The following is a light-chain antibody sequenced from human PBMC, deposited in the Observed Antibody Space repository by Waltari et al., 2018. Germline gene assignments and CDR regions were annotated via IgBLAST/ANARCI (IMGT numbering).Light chain of an antibody. V-gene: IGLV3-19*01. CDR1: SLRSYY. Sequence: SSELTQDPAVSVALGQTVRITCQGDSLRSYYGSWYQQKPGQAPILVIHGKNNRPSGIPDRFSGSLYGDTTSLTISGAQAEDEADYYCYSRDSSGNHVFFGGGTKLTVL. J-gene: IGLJ2*01. CDR2: GKN. CDR3: YSRDSSGNHVF.